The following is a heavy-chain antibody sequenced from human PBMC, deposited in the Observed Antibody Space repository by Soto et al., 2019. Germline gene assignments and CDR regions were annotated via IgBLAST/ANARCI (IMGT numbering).Heavy chain of an antibody. CDR2: TSYFGTT. CDR3: ARVQRDTAMGHFDY. D-gene: IGHD5-18*01. J-gene: IGHJ4*02. V-gene: IGHV4-30-4*01. Sequence: QVQLQESGPGLVKPSQTLSLICSVSGGSINSVDYYWSWIRQTPGKGLEWIGYTSYFGTTDYMPSLKSRVTMSVDTSKNQFSLKLSSVTAADTAVYSCARVQRDTAMGHFDYWGQGTLVVVSS. CDR1: GGSINSVDYY.